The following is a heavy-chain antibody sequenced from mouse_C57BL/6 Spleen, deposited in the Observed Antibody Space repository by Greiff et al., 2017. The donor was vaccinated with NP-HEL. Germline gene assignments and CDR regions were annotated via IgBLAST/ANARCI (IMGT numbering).Heavy chain of an antibody. Sequence: EVQVVESGGDLVKPGGSLKLSCAASGFTFSSYGMSWVRQTPDKRLEWVATISSVKGRFTISRDNAKNTLYLQMSSLKSEDTAMYYCAQLGDYWGQGTTLTVSS. CDR2: IS. J-gene: IGHJ2*01. D-gene: IGHD4-1*02. CDR1: GFTFSSYG. V-gene: IGHV5-6*01. CDR3: AQLGDY.